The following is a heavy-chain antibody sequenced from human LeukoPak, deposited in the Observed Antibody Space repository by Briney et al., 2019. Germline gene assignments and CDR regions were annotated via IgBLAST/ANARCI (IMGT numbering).Heavy chain of an antibody. CDR1: GGSFSGYY. CDR2: INHSGST. Sequence: SETLSLTCAVYGGSFSGYYGSWIRQPPGKGLYGIGEINHSGSTNYNPSLKSRVTISVDTSKNQFSLKLSSVTAADTAVYYCARGQDIVVVPAAIRYNWFDPWGQGTLVTVSS. D-gene: IGHD2-2*01. V-gene: IGHV4-34*01. J-gene: IGHJ5*02. CDR3: ARGQDIVVVPAAIRYNWFDP.